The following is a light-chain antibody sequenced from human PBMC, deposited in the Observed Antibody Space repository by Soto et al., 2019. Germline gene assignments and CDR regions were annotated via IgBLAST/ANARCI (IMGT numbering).Light chain of an antibody. CDR3: QQYGTSPPT. V-gene: IGKV3-20*01. Sequence: IVLTQSPGTLSLSPGERATLSCRASQSVSRNSLAWYQQRPGQAPRLLIFGASSRATGIPDRVSGSGSGTDFTLTISRLEPEDFVVYYCQQYGTSPPTFGQGTKVEIK. CDR2: GAS. CDR1: QSVSRNS. J-gene: IGKJ1*01.